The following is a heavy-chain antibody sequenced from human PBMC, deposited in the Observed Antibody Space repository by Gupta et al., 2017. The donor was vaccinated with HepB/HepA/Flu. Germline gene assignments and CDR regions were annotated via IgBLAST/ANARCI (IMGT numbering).Heavy chain of an antibody. V-gene: IGHV4-39*01. CDR1: GGSINNTNYY. Sequence: QLQLQESGPGLVKPSETLSLTCTVSGGSINNTNYYWGWIRQPPGKGLEWIGSMHYSGSAYYNPSLKSRVTISVDTSKNQFSLKLSSVTAADTAVYYCAGNDYGDHDNVNWFDPWGQGTLVTVSS. CDR3: AGNDYGDHDNVNWFDP. D-gene: IGHD4-17*01. J-gene: IGHJ5*02. CDR2: MHYSGSA.